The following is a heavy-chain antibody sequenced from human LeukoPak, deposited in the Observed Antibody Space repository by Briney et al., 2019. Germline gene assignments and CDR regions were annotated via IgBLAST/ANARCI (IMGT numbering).Heavy chain of an antibody. CDR2: IGTAGDT. Sequence: GGSLRLSCAASGFTFSSYAMHWVRQATGKGLEWVSGIGTAGDTYYPDSVKGRFTISRENAKNSLYLQMNSLRAEDTAVYYCARDRPDYGAERFAYWGQGTLVTVSS. CDR3: ARDRPDYGAERFAY. J-gene: IGHJ4*02. CDR1: GFTFSSYA. V-gene: IGHV3-13*01. D-gene: IGHD4-17*01.